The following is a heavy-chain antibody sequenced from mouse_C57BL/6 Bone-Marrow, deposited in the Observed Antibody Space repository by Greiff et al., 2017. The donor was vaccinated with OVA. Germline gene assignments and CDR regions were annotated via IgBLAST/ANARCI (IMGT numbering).Heavy chain of an antibody. V-gene: IGHV7-1*01. J-gene: IGHJ1*03. D-gene: IGHD2-2*01. Sequence: EVKVVESGGGLVQSGRSLRLSCATSGFTFSDFYMEWVRQAPGKGLEWIAASRNKANDYTTEYSASVKGRFIVSTYTSQTILYLQMNTLRAEDTAFCDSAGGYDGGFDDWGTGTTLTVSS. CDR3: AGGYDGGFDD. CDR2: SRNKANDYTT. CDR1: GFTFSDFY.